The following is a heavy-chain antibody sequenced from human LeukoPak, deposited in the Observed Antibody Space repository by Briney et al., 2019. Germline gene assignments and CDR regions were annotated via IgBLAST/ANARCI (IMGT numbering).Heavy chain of an antibody. V-gene: IGHV4-4*02. CDR2: IYHSGST. CDR1: GGSISSSNW. D-gene: IGHD5-24*01. CDR3: ARDVEMASDAFDI. Sequence: SETLSPTCAVSGGSISSSNWWSWVRQPPGKGLEWIGEIYHSGSTNYNPSLKSRVTISVDKSKNQFSLKLSSVTAADTAVYYCARDVEMASDAFDIWGQGTMVTVSS. J-gene: IGHJ3*02.